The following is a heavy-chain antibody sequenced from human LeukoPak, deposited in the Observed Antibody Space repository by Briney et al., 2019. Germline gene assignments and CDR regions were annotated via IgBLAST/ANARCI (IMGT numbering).Heavy chain of an antibody. Sequence: SETLSLTCTVSGGSISGSNYYWGWIRQPPGKGLEWIGSIYYSGSTYYNPSLKGRVTISVDTSKNQFSLKLSSVTAADTAVYYCAVGRLWFGELLSGANWFDPWGQGTLVTVSS. D-gene: IGHD3-10*01. CDR1: GGSISGSNYY. V-gene: IGHV4-39*01. CDR3: AVGRLWFGELLSGANWFDP. CDR2: IYYSGST. J-gene: IGHJ5*02.